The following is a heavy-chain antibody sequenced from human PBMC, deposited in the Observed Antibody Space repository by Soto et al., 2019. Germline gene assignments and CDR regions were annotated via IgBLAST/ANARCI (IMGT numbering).Heavy chain of an antibody. Sequence: EVQLSESGGGLVQPWGSLRLSCAASGFAVSGYAMSWARQAPGKGLEWVSSVSESGLGTYYADSVKGRFTISRDASTNTLYLQMNGLTVEDTAVYFCARDKYDRDIDHWFSEFWGPGTLASVSS. CDR1: GFAVSGYA. V-gene: IGHV3-23*01. CDR2: VSESGLGT. J-gene: IGHJ4*02. CDR3: ARDKYDRDIDHWFSEF. D-gene: IGHD3-3*01.